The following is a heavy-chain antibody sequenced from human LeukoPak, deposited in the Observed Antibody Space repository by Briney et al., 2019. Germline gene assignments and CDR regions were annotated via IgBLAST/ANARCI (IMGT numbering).Heavy chain of an antibody. D-gene: IGHD5-18*01. CDR1: GYTFTGYY. Sequence: ASVKDSCKASGYTFTGYYMHWVRQAPGQRLEWMGRINPNSGGTNYAQKFQGRVTMTRDTSISTAYMELSRLRSDDTAVYYCARETHSYGTGDYWGQGTLVTVSS. V-gene: IGHV1-2*06. CDR2: INPNSGGT. CDR3: ARETHSYGTGDY. J-gene: IGHJ4*02.